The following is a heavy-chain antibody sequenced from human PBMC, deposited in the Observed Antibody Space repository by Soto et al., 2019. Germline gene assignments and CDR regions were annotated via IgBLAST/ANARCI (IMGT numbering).Heavy chain of an antibody. CDR2: IIPLLGTP. V-gene: IGHV1-69*01. D-gene: IGHD3-16*01. CDR1: GGNFNTYG. Sequence: QVQLVQSGAETMKSGSSVKVSCKVSGGNFNTYGIGWGRQAPGQGLEWMGEIIPLLGTPNYAQRFQDRLTISADEATTTAYMELSSLRSEDSAVYFCARLNVPMTYGGAVLASWGQGTQVTVSS. CDR3: ARLNVPMTYGGAVLAS. J-gene: IGHJ5*02.